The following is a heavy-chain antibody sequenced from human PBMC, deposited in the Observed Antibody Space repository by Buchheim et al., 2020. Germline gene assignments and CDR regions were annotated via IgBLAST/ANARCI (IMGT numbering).Heavy chain of an antibody. CDR2: IYPGDSDT. CDR1: GYSFTSYW. J-gene: IGHJ6*02. CDR3: ARNRYSSSSSGNYYYYYGMDV. D-gene: IGHD6-6*01. Sequence: EVQLVQSGAEVKKPGESLKISCKGSGYSFTSYWIGWVRQMPGKGLEWMGIIYPGDSDTRYSPSFQGQVTISAHKSISTAYLQWSSLKASDTAMYYCARNRYSSSSSGNYYYYYGMDVWGQGTT. V-gene: IGHV5-51*03.